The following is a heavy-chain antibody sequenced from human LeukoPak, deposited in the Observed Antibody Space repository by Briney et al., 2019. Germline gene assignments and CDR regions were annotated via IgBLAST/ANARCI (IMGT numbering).Heavy chain of an antibody. CDR2: ISYDGSVR. J-gene: IGHJ5*02. Sequence: GGSLRLSCAASEFSFSNFAMYWVRQAPGKGLEWLAVISYDGSVRYYADSVKGRFTISRDNSNNTVHLQMNSLRPDDSALYYCAREDNPLWFDPWGQGTLVTVSS. CDR3: AREDNPLWFDP. D-gene: IGHD1-1*01. CDR1: EFSFSNFA. V-gene: IGHV3-30-3*01.